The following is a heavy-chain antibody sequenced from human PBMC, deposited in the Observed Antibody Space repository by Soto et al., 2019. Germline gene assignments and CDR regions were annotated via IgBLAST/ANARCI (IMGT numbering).Heavy chain of an antibody. Sequence: GGSLRLSCAASGFTFSSYSMNWVRQAPWKGLEWVSYISSSSSTIYYADSVKGRFTISRDNAKNSLYLQMNSLRAEDTAVYYCAKDRPRRTSGYFFDNLGQGTPVTISS. CDR1: GFTFSSYS. V-gene: IGHV3-48*01. CDR3: AKDRPRRTSGYFFDN. CDR2: ISSSSSTI. D-gene: IGHD1-1*01. J-gene: IGHJ4*02.